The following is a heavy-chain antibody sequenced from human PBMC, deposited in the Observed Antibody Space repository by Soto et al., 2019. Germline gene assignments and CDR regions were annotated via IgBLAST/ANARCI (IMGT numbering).Heavy chain of an antibody. Sequence: GSLRLSCAASGFTVSSNYMSWVRQAPGKGLEWVSVIYSGGSTYYADSVKGRFTISRDSSKNTLYLQANSLRADDTAVYYCTRGPYCDTSSCFLPNYYFAMDVWGRGTTVTVSS. J-gene: IGHJ6*02. D-gene: IGHD2-2*01. CDR1: GFTVSSNY. CDR2: IYSGGST. V-gene: IGHV3-53*01. CDR3: TRGPYCDTSSCFLPNYYFAMDV.